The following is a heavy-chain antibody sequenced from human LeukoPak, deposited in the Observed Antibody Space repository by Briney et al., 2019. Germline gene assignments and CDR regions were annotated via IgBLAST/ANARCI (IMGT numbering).Heavy chain of an antibody. CDR2: IYYSGST. CDR1: GGSISSGGYY. CDR3: ARGWEPPTGN. D-gene: IGHD1-26*01. Sequence: TSETLSLTCTVSGGSISSGGYYWSWIRQHPGKGLEWIGYIYYSGSTYYNPSLKSRVTISVDTSKDQFSLKLSSVTAADTAVYYCARGWEPPTGNWGQGTLVTVSS. J-gene: IGHJ4*02. V-gene: IGHV4-31*03.